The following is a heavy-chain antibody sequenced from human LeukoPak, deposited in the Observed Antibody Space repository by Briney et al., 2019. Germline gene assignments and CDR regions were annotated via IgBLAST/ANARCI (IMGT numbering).Heavy chain of an antibody. V-gene: IGHV1-46*01. J-gene: IGHJ4*02. CDR3: ARSSIAARPSDY. CDR1: GYTFTSYY. Sequence: ASVKVSCKASGYTFTSYYMHWVRQAPGQGLEWMGIINPSGGSTSYAQKFQGRVTMTRDMSTSTVYMELSSLRSDDTAVYYSARSSIAARPSDYWGQGTLVTVSS. CDR2: INPSGGST. D-gene: IGHD6-6*01.